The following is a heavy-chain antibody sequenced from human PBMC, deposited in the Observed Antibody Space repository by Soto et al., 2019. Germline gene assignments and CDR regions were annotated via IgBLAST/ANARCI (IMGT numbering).Heavy chain of an antibody. CDR2: ITWNSGNI. CDR3: AKDAKDVVVIPAAIPVGDYYHYMDV. V-gene: IGHV3-9*01. CDR1: GFTFDDYA. Sequence: EVQLVESGGGLLQPGRSLRLYCAASGFTFDDYAMHWVRQAPGKGLEWVSGITWNSGNIDYADSVRGRFTISRDNAKNSLYLQMTSLRVEDTALYYCAKDAKDVVVIPAAIPVGDYYHYMDVWGKGTTVTVSS. J-gene: IGHJ6*03. D-gene: IGHD2-2*01.